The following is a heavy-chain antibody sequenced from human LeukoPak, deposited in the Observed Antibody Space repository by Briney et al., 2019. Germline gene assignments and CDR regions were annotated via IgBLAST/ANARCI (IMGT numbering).Heavy chain of an antibody. CDR2: IVVGSGNT. CDR1: GFTFSSSA. D-gene: IGHD3-10*01. V-gene: IGHV1-58*02. Sequence: SVKVSCKASGFTFSSSAMQWVRQAPGQRLEWIGWIVVGSGNTNYAQKFQERLTITRDMSTSTAYMELSSLRAEDTAVYYCARVASLWFGYDAFDIWGQGTMVTVSS. CDR3: ARVASLWFGYDAFDI. J-gene: IGHJ3*02.